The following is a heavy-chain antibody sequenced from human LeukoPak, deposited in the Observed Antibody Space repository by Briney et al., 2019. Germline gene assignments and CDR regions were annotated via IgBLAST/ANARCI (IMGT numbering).Heavy chain of an antibody. J-gene: IGHJ6*02. D-gene: IGHD3-3*01. CDR1: GGSISSGSYY. CDR3: ARGQGDFWSGYYLLNYYYYGMDV. Sequence: SETLSLTCTVSGGSISSGSYYWGWIRQPPGKGLEWIGSIYYSGSTYYNPSLKSRVTISVDTSKNQFSLKLSSVTAADTAVYYCARGQGDFWSGYYLLNYYYYGMDVWGQGTTVTVSS. CDR2: IYYSGST. V-gene: IGHV4-39*01.